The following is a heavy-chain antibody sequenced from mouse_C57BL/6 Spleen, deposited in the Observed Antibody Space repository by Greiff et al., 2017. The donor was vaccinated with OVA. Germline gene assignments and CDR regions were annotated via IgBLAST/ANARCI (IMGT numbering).Heavy chain of an antibody. CDR3: ARHDYYGSSDAMDY. Sequence: QVQLQQSGPGLVAPSQSLSITCTVSGFSLTSYGVHWVRQPPGKGLEWLVVIWSDGSTTYNSALKSRLSISKDNSKSQVFLKMNSLQTDDTAMYYCARHDYYGSSDAMDYWGQGTSVTVSS. V-gene: IGHV2-6-1*01. D-gene: IGHD1-1*01. CDR2: IWSDGST. CDR1: GFSLTSYG. J-gene: IGHJ4*01.